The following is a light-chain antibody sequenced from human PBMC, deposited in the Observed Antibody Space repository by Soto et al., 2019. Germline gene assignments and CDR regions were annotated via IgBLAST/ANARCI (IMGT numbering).Light chain of an antibody. CDR1: QSISTW. V-gene: IGKV1-5*03. J-gene: IGKJ2*01. Sequence: DIQMTQSPSTLSASIGDRVTITCRASQSISTWVAWYQQKPGKAPNLLIYNASSLESGVPSRFSGSGSGTEFTLTISSLQPDDFATYLCQQYNSFSKTFGQGTKLEIK. CDR3: QQYNSFSKT. CDR2: NAS.